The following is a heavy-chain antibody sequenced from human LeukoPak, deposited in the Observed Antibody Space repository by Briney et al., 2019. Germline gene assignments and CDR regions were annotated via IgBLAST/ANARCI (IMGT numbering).Heavy chain of an antibody. J-gene: IGHJ4*02. V-gene: IGHV1-18*01. CDR3: ANLRAGHIYHFDF. CDR2: ISAHNDVM. D-gene: IGHD6-13*01. CDR1: GHTSIDYG. Sequence: ASVKVSCKASGHTSIDYGINWIRQAPGQGLVWMGWISAHNDVMNYAQKFQCRVTLTKDTSTGTAYMEVRSLRSDDTAVYYCANLRAGHIYHFDFWGQGTLVTVSS.